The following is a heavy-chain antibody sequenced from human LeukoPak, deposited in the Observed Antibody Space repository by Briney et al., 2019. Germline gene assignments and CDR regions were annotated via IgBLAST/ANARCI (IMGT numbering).Heavy chain of an antibody. J-gene: IGHJ4*02. CDR2: ISSSSSYI. V-gene: IGHV3-21*01. Sequence: GGSLRLSCAASGFTFSSYSMNWVRQAPGKGLEWVSSISSSSSYIYYADSVKGRFTISRDNAKNSLYLQMNSLRAEDTAVYYCARDYDYDYVWASRPGDYWGQGTLVTVSS. CDR1: GFTFSSYS. D-gene: IGHD3-16*01. CDR3: ARDYDYDYVWASRPGDY.